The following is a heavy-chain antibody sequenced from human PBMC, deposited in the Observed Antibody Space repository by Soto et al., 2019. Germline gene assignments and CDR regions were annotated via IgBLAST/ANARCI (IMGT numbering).Heavy chain of an antibody. V-gene: IGHV4-30-4*01. CDR2: IYYSGST. CDR3: ARDLDSSGWSDAFDI. J-gene: IGHJ3*02. CDR1: GGSISSGDYY. D-gene: IGHD6-19*01. Sequence: QVQLQESGPGLVKPSQTLSLTCTVSGGSISSGDYYWSWIRQPPGKGLEWIGYIYYSGSTYYNPSLKSRVTISVDTSMTQFSLKLSSVTAADSAVYYCARDLDSSGWSDAFDIWGQGTVVTVSS.